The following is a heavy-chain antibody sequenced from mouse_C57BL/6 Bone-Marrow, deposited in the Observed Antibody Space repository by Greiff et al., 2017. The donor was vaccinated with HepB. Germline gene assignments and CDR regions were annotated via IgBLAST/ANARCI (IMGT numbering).Heavy chain of an antibody. CDR1: GFTFSSYG. CDR2: ISSGGSYT. Sequence: EVKLMESGGDLVKPGGSLKLSCAASGFTFSSYGMSWVRQTPDKRLEWVATISSGGSYTYYPDSVKGRFTISRDNAKNTLYLQMSSLKSEDTAMYYCARHSHYYGSSPWYFDVWGTGTTVTVSS. CDR3: ARHSHYYGSSPWYFDV. V-gene: IGHV5-6*01. J-gene: IGHJ1*03. D-gene: IGHD1-1*01.